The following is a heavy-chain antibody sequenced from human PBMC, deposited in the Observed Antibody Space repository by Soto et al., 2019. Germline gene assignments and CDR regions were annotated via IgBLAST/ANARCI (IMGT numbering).Heavy chain of an antibody. J-gene: IGHJ6*03. Sequence: EVQILESGGGSVQPGGSLSLSGAASGFTFSNFAMSWVRHAPGKGLEWVSEITGSTGTTYYADSVRGRFIISRDNSKNTLHLQMNSLRAEDTAVYYCAKDTSSSPYYMDVWGKGTTVTVSS. CDR3: AKDTSSSPYYMDV. V-gene: IGHV3-23*01. D-gene: IGHD2-2*01. CDR1: GFTFSNFA. CDR2: ITGSTGTT.